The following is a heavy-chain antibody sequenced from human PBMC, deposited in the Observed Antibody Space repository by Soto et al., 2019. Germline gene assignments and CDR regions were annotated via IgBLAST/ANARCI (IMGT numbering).Heavy chain of an antibody. CDR1: GFTFSSYS. Sequence: PGGSLRLSCAASGFTFSSYSMNWVRQAPGKGLEWVSYISSSSSTIYYADSVKGRFTISRDNAKNSLYLQMNSLRAEDTAVYYCARDHHYYGSGSPDAFDIWGQGTLVTVS. CDR3: ARDHHYYGSGSPDAFDI. V-gene: IGHV3-48*01. D-gene: IGHD3-10*01. J-gene: IGHJ3*02. CDR2: ISSSSSTI.